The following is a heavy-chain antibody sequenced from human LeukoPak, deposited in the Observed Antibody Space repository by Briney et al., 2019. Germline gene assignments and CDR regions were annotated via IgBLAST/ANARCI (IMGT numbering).Heavy chain of an antibody. CDR1: GGSISTYY. CDR2: VYYSGST. Sequence: SETLSLTCTVSGGSISTYYWSWIRQPPGKGLEWIAYVYYSGSTYYNPSLKSRVTISVDTSKNQFSLKLSSVTAADTAVYYCARANRYCSSTSCFDPTGWFDPWGQGTLVTVSS. CDR3: ARANRYCSSTSCFDPTGWFDP. V-gene: IGHV4-59*08. D-gene: IGHD2-2*01. J-gene: IGHJ5*02.